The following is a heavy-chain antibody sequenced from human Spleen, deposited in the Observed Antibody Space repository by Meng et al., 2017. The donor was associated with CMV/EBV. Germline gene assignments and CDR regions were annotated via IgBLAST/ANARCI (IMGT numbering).Heavy chain of an antibody. J-gene: IGHJ4*02. CDR3: AKDRGGSIYYFDY. V-gene: IGHV3-30*02. CDR1: GFTFSSYG. D-gene: IGHD1-26*01. Sequence: GGSLRLSCAASGFTFSSYGMHWVRQAPGKGLEWVTCIQYDGSNKCYEDSVKGRFTIYRANSKNTLYLQMNSLRAEDTAVYYCAKDRGGSIYYFDYWGQGTLVTVSS. CDR2: IQYDGSNK.